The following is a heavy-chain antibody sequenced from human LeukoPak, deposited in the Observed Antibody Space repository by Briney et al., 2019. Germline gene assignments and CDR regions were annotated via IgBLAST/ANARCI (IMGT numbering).Heavy chain of an antibody. CDR3: ARGVPGYSSGWGDY. J-gene: IGHJ4*02. CDR1: GFTFSSYA. V-gene: IGHV3-23*01. CDR2: ISGSGGST. D-gene: IGHD6-19*01. Sequence: PGGSLRLSCAASGFTFSSYAMSWVRQAPGKGLEWVSAISGSGGSTYYADSVKGRFTISRDNSKNTLYLQMNSLRAEDTAVYYCARGVPGYSSGWGDYWGQGTLVTVSS.